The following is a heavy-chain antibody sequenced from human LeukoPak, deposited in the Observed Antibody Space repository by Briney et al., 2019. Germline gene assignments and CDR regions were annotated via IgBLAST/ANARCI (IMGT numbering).Heavy chain of an antibody. J-gene: IGHJ5*02. D-gene: IGHD4-17*01. CDR2: IYHSGTT. CDR3: ARDISTGPRRDWFDP. V-gene: IGHV4-38-2*02. CDR1: GYSISSGNY. Sequence: SETLSLTCAVSGYSISSGNYWGWLRQPPGKRPEWIGSIYHSGTTYYNPSLKSRVTISVDKSKNQFSLKLSCVTAADTAVYYCARDISTGPRRDWFDPWGQGTLVTVAS.